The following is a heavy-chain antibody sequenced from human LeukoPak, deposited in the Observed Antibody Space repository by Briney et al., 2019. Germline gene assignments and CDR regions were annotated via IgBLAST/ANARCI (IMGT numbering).Heavy chain of an antibody. CDR2: IIPIFGTA. D-gene: IGHD2-8*01. V-gene: IGHV1-69*05. J-gene: IGHJ4*02. CDR3: ARSLIRKYYFDY. Sequence: SVKVSCKASGGTFSSYAISWVRQAPGQGLEWMGGIIPIFGTANYAQRFQGRVTITTDESTSTAYMELSSLRSEDTAVYYCARSLIRKYYFDYWGQGTLVTVSS. CDR1: GGTFSSYA.